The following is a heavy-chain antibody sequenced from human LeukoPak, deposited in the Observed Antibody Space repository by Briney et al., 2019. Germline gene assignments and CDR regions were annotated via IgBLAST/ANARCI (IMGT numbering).Heavy chain of an antibody. V-gene: IGHV3-9*01. Sequence: GGSLRLSCAASGFTFDDYAMHWVRQAPGKGLEWVAGISWNSGSIDYADSVKGRFTISRDNAKNSLYLQMNSLRAEDTALYYCSKAFTFGGVIAPFDYWGQGTLVTVSS. CDR2: ISWNSGSI. D-gene: IGHD3-16*02. J-gene: IGHJ4*02. CDR3: SKAFTFGGVIAPFDY. CDR1: GFTFDDYA.